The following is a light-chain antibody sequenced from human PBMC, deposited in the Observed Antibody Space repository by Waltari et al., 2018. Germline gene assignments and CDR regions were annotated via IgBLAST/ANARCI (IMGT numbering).Light chain of an antibody. Sequence: QSALTQPRSVSGSPGQSVTISCTGTSSDVGGYYYVSWYQQHPGKAPKLILYDVTQRPSGVPGRLSGSNSGNTASLTISGLQAEDEADYYCCSYADTYTAVFGGGTKVTVL. CDR1: SSDVGGYYY. J-gene: IGLJ3*02. CDR3: CSYADTYTAV. V-gene: IGLV2-11*01. CDR2: DVT.